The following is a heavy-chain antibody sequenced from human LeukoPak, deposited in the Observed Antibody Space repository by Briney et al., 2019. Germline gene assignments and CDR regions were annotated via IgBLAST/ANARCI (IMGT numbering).Heavy chain of an antibody. J-gene: IGHJ4*02. Sequence: ASVKVSCKASGYTFTGYYMHWVRQAPGQGLEWMGWINPNSGGTNYAQKFQGRVTITRNTSISTAYMELSGLTSEDTAVYYCATPSMIGISYGYVRLRNWGQGTLVTVSS. CDR1: GYTFTGYY. CDR2: INPNSGGT. D-gene: IGHD5-18*01. V-gene: IGHV1-2*02. CDR3: ATPSMIGISYGYVRLRN.